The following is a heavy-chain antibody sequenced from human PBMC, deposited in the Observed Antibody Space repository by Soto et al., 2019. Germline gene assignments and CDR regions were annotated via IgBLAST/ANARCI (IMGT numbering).Heavy chain of an antibody. CDR2: ITPIYPTT. V-gene: IGHV1-69*13. J-gene: IGHJ5*02. D-gene: IGHD5-18*01. CDR1: GGTFYTYT. CDR3: ARIPRYSFPTSDVLYS. Sequence: GASVKVSCKASGGTFYTYTFSWVRQAPGQGLEWMGSITPIYPTTNYAEKFQGRLTVTADGSTNTAYMELNSLTSEDTAVYYCARIPRYSFPTSDVLYSCGQGTLVTGSA.